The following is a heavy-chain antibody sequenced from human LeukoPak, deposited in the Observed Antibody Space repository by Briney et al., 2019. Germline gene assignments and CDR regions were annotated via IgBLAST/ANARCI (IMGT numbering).Heavy chain of an antibody. J-gene: IGHJ6*03. CDR3: ARTTEGGYTYDYFYYYYMDV. Sequence: GGSLRLSCAASGFTFSSYWMSWVRQAPGKGLEWVANIKQDGSEKYYVDSVKGRFTISRDNAKNSLYLQMNSLRAEDTAVYYCARTTEGGYTYDYFYYYYMDVWGKGTTVTISS. CDR2: IKQDGSEK. V-gene: IGHV3-7*01. D-gene: IGHD5-18*01. CDR1: GFTFSSYW.